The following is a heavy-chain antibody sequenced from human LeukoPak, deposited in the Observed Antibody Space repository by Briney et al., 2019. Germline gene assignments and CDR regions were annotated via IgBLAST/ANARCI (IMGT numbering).Heavy chain of an antibody. CDR3: AKDFRIGYSAHFDY. J-gene: IGHJ4*02. CDR1: GFTFRSHA. Sequence: GGSLRLSCVGSGFTFRSHAMSWVRQAPEKGLEFVSGIYENGGTTYYADSVKGRFSISRDNSKNTLYLQMDSLRGEDTAVYYCAKDFRIGYSAHFDYWGQGTLVTVSS. CDR2: IYENGGTT. V-gene: IGHV3-23*01. D-gene: IGHD2-21*01.